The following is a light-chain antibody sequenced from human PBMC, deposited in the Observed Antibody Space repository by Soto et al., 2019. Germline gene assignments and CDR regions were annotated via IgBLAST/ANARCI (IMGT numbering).Light chain of an antibody. CDR2: GAS. CDR1: QSVASSY. CDR3: QLYGSSPPLI. V-gene: IGKV3-20*01. Sequence: EIVLTQSPGTLSLSPGERATLSCRASQSVASSYLAWYQQKPGQAPRLLISGASSRATGIPDRFSGSVSGTDFTLTIRRLEPEDFAVYYCQLYGSSPPLIFGAGTKVES. J-gene: IGKJ4*01.